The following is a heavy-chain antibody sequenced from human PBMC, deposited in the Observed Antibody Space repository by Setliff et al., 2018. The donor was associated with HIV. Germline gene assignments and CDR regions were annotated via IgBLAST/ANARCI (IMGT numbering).Heavy chain of an antibody. Sequence: ASVKVSCKTSGYAFTDYSIHWVRQAPGQGLGYMGWINSNSGGTNYAQKFQGRVTMTRDTSVSSAYMELSRVRSDDTAVYYCARSLQWGCSSTTCYVGYWGQGTLVTVSS. V-gene: IGHV1-2*02. CDR2: INSNSGGT. J-gene: IGHJ4*02. D-gene: IGHD2-2*01. CDR1: GYAFTDYS. CDR3: ARSLQWGCSSTTCYVGY.